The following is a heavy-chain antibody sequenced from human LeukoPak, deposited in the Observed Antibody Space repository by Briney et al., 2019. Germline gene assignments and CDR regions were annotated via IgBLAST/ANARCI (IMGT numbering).Heavy chain of an antibody. Sequence: GGSLRLSCATSGFTFSSYSMTWVRQAPGKGLDWVSSINSYSSDIYYADSVKGRSTISRDNAKNSLYLQMNSLRAEDTAVYYCTTMLLAWGQGTLVAVSS. D-gene: IGHD3-10*01. CDR3: TTMLLA. CDR2: INSYSSDI. V-gene: IGHV3-21*01. CDR1: GFTFSSYS. J-gene: IGHJ4*02.